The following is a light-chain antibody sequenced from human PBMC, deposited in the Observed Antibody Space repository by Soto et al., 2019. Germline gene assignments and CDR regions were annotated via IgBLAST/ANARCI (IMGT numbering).Light chain of an antibody. CDR1: KNDIGVYDF. Sequence: QSALTQPPSASGSPGQSVTISCTGTKNDIGVYDFVSWYQHHPGKAPRLIIYEVNKAPSGVSNRFSGSKSGNTASLTISGLQPDDESHYYCCSYAGSSIWVFGGGTKVTVL. CDR3: CSYAGSSIWV. J-gene: IGLJ3*02. CDR2: EVN. V-gene: IGLV2-8*01.